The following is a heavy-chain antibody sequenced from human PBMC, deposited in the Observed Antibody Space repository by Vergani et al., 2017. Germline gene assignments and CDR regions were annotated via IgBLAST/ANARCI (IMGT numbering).Heavy chain of an antibody. CDR3: AKDLTQHNY. Sequence: EVQLLESGGALVQPGGSLRLSCTASGFTFSNFDMTWVRQAPGKGLEWVSGISKSDGTTYYVDSVKGRFTISRDNSKNTLYLQMSSLRDEDTAVYYCAKDLTQHNYWCQGTLVTVSS. CDR1: GFTFSNFD. J-gene: IGHJ4*02. CDR2: ISKSDGTT. D-gene: IGHD2-15*01. V-gene: IGHV3-23*01.